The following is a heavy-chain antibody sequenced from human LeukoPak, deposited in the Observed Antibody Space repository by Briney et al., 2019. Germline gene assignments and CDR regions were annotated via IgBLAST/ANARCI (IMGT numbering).Heavy chain of an antibody. CDR3: ARLGGLSYGLGAFDI. J-gene: IGHJ3*02. V-gene: IGHV4-39*01. CDR1: GGSISSSSYY. CDR2: IYYSRST. Sequence: SETLSLTCTVSGGSISSSSYYWGWIRQPPGKGLEWIGSIYYSRSTYYNPSLKSRVTISVDTSKNQFSLKLSSVTAADTAVYYCARLGGLSYGLGAFDIWGQGTMVTVSS. D-gene: IGHD5-18*01.